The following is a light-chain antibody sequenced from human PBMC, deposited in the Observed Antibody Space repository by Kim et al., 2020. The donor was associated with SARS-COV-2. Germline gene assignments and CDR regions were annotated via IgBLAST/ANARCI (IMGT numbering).Light chain of an antibody. J-gene: IGKJ4*01. Sequence: GDRVTITCRASQSISSWLAWYQQKPGKAPNLLIYDASNLESGVPSRFSGSGSGTEFTLTISSLQPDDFATYYCQQYHTFTLTFGGGTKVDIK. V-gene: IGKV1-5*01. CDR3: QQYHTFTLT. CDR2: DAS. CDR1: QSISSW.